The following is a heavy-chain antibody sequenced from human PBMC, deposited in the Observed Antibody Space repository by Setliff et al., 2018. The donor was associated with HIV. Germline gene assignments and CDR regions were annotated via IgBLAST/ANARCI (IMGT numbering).Heavy chain of an antibody. Sequence: PSETLSLTCTVSGGSISSHYWSWIRQPPGKGLEWIGSIYYSGSTNYNPSLKSRVTISVDTSKNQFSLKLTSVTAADTGLYYCVFGLRFSPFDNWGQGTLVTVSS. J-gene: IGHJ4*02. CDR1: GGSISSHY. V-gene: IGHV4-59*08. D-gene: IGHD5-12*01. CDR2: IYYSGST. CDR3: VFGLRFSPFDN.